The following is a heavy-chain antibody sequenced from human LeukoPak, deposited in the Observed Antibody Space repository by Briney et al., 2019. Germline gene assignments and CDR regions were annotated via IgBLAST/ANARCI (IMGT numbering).Heavy chain of an antibody. CDR2: IYTSGST. CDR1: GGSISSGDYY. Sequence: SETLSLTCTVSGGSISSGDYYWSWIRQPAGKGLEWIGRIYTSGSTNYNPSLKSRVTISVDTSKNQFSLKLSSVTAADTAVYYCARGGFLEWLLYLDYWGQGTLVTVSS. V-gene: IGHV4-61*02. CDR3: ARGGFLEWLLYLDY. J-gene: IGHJ4*02. D-gene: IGHD3-3*01.